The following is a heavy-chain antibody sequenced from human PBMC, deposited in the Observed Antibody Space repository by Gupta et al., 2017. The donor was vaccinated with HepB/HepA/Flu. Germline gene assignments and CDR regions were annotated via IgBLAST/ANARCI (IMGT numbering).Heavy chain of an antibody. CDR2: IIPIFGTA. D-gene: IGHD2-15*01. Sequence: QVQLVQSGAEVKKPGSSVKVSCKASGGTFSSYAISWVRQAPGQGLEWMGGIIPIFGTANYAQKFQGRVTITADESTSTAYMELSSLRSEDTAVYYCARGGYCSGGSCDYYMDVWGKGTTVTVSS. J-gene: IGHJ6*03. V-gene: IGHV1-69*01. CDR1: GGTFSSYA. CDR3: ARGGYCSGGSCDYYMDV.